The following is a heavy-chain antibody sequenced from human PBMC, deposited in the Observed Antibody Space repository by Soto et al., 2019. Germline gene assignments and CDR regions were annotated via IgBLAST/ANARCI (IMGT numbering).Heavy chain of an antibody. CDR2: MSYSGTT. CDR3: ARASSLVRAAPCDP. CDR1: GGSISSYY. D-gene: IGHD3-10*01. V-gene: IGHV4-59*01. Sequence: QVQLQESGPGLVKPSETLSLTCTVSGGSISSYYWTWIRQPPGKGLEWIAYMSYSGTTNYNPSLHSRVTISIDTSKNQFALKLSSVTAADTARYYCARASSLVRAAPCDPWGQGNLVTVSS. J-gene: IGHJ5*02.